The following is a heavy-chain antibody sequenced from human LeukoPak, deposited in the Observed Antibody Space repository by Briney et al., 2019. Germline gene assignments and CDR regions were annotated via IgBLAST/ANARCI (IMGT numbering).Heavy chain of an antibody. V-gene: IGHV4-31*03. CDR2: IYYSGST. CDR1: GGSISSGGYY. J-gene: IGHJ4*02. Sequence: KSSETLSLTCTVSGGSISSGGYYWSWIRQHPGKGLEWIGYIYYSGSTYYNPSLRSRVTISVDTSKNQFSLKLSSVTAADTAVYYCARVDDSRGYYYVDYWGQGTLVTVSS. D-gene: IGHD3-22*01. CDR3: ARVDDSRGYYYVDY.